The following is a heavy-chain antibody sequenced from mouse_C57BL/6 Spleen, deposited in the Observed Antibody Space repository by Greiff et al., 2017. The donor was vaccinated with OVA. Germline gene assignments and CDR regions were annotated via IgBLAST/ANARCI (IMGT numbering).Heavy chain of an antibody. V-gene: IGHV1-55*01. CDR1: GYTFTSYW. J-gene: IGHJ4*01. CDR3: ASWDYYYAMDY. Sequence: QVQLQQPGAELVKPGASVKVSCKASGYTFTSYWMHWVKQRPGQGLEWIGDIYPGSGSTNYNEKFKSKATLTVDTSSSTAYMQLSSLTSEDSAVYYCASWDYYYAMDYWGQGTSVTVSS. CDR2: IYPGSGST. D-gene: IGHD4-1*01.